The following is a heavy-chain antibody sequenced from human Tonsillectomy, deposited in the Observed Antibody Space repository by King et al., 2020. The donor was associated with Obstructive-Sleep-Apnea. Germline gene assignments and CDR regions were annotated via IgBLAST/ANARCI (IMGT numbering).Heavy chain of an antibody. D-gene: IGHD5-18*01. CDR3: ASSGGLGTKRGYSYGPYYYYGMDV. CDR1: GYTFTSYG. V-gene: IGHV1-18*01. CDR2: ISVHNGNT. J-gene: IGHJ6*02. Sequence: VQLVESGAEVKRPGASVKVSCKASGYTFTSYGISWVRQAPGQGLEWMGWISVHNGNTNYAEKVQGRVTMTTDTPTSTAYMELRSLRSDDTAVYYCASSGGLGTKRGYSYGPYYYYGMDVWGQGTTVTVSS.